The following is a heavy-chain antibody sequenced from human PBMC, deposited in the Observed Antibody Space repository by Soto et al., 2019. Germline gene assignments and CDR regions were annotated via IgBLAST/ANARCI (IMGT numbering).Heavy chain of an antibody. CDR3: ARSPGGYYIG. Sequence: GGSLRLSCVDSGFIFSNYWVHWVRQGPGKGLVWVARINPEGSSTNYADSAEGRFTISRDNAKNTVYLQMNSLRAEDTAVYYCARSPGGYYIGWGQGTMVTVSS. CDR1: GFIFSNYW. V-gene: IGHV3-74*01. J-gene: IGHJ3*01. CDR2: INPEGSST. D-gene: IGHD2-15*01.